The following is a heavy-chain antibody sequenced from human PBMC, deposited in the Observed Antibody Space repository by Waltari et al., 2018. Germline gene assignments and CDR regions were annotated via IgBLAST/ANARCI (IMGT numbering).Heavy chain of an antibody. D-gene: IGHD1-26*01. CDR1: GYTFTDYY. CDR3: ATGRGSYDVG. J-gene: IGHJ4*02. V-gene: IGHV1-69-2*01. Sequence: EVELVQSGAEVKKPGATVKISCKVSGYTFTDYYMHWVQQAPGKGLEWMRLVDAEDGETIYAEKFEGRVTITADTSTDTDYMELSSLRSEDTAVYYCATGRGSYDVGWGQGTLVTVSS. CDR2: VDAEDGET.